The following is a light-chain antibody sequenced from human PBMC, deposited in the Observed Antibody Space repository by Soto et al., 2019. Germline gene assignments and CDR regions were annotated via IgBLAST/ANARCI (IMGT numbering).Light chain of an antibody. CDR1: SSDVGGYNY. CDR3: CSHAGSYTDV. Sequence: QSVLTQPRSVSGSPGQSVTISCTGTSSDVGGYNYVSWYQQHPGKAPKLMIYDVSKRPSGVPDRFSGSKSGNTASLTISGLQAEDEADYYCCSHAGSYTDVFGTGTKLTVL. J-gene: IGLJ1*01. CDR2: DVS. V-gene: IGLV2-11*01.